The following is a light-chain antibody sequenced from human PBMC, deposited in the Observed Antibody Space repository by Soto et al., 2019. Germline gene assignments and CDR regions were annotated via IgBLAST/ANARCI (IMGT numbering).Light chain of an antibody. J-gene: IGKJ1*01. Sequence: EIVLTQSPATLSLSPGERATLSCRASQSVSSYLAWYQQKPGQAPRLLIYDASNRATAIPARFSGSGSGTDFTLPISSLEPEDFAVYYCQQRSNWPTWTFGQGTKVEIK. V-gene: IGKV3-11*01. CDR1: QSVSSY. CDR2: DAS. CDR3: QQRSNWPTWT.